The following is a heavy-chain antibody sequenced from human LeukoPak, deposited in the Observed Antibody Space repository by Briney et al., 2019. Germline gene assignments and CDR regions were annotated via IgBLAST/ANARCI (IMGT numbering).Heavy chain of an antibody. J-gene: IGHJ6*02. CDR3: AREPPPEYYYGMDV. CDR2: VYYSGSS. V-gene: IGHV4-59*01. Sequence: SETLSLTCTVSGASLSGFYWSWIRQPPGAGLEWIGYVYYSGSSTYNPSLKSRVTISVDTSKNQFSLRLGSVTAADTAVYYCAREPPPEYYYGMDVWGQGTTVTVSS. CDR1: GASLSGFY. D-gene: IGHD1-14*01.